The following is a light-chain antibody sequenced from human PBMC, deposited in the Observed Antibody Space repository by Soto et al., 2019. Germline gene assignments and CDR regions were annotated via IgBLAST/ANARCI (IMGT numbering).Light chain of an antibody. J-gene: IGLJ2*01. V-gene: IGLV2-18*02. CDR1: SSDVGTYDR. CDR2: EVP. Sequence: QSALTQPPSVSGSPGQSVTLSCIGSSSDVGTYDRVSWYQAPPGTAPKLIIYEVPYRPSGVPDRFSGSKSGNTASLTISWLKDEDEADYSCSSYAEGTTLLFGAGTNVTVL. CDR3: SSYAEGTTLL.